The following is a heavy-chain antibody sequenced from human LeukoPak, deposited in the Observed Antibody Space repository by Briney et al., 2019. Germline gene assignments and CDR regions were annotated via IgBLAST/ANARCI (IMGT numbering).Heavy chain of an antibody. CDR3: AKARAGDITAAFNY. J-gene: IGHJ4*02. D-gene: IGHD6-13*01. CDR1: GFTFSNYA. CDR2: ISGGGGGT. Sequence: GGSLRLSCAASGFTFSNYAMNWVRQAPGKGLEWVSSISGGGGGTFYADSVKGRFTISRDNSENTLNLQMNSLRAEDTAIYYCAKARAGDITAAFNYWGQGTLVTVSS. V-gene: IGHV3-23*01.